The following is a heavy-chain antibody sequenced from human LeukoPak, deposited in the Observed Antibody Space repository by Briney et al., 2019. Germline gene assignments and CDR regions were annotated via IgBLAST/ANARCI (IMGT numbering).Heavy chain of an antibody. CDR1: GYTFTGYY. V-gene: IGHV1-2*02. CDR2: INPNSGGT. CDR3: ARGAAAGRFDFDY. Sequence: ASVKVSCKASGYTFTGYYMHWVRQAPGQGLEGMGWINPNSGGTNYAQKFQGRVTMTRDTSISTAYMELSRPSSDETAVYYCARGAAAGRFDFDYWGQGTLVTVSS. J-gene: IGHJ4*02. D-gene: IGHD6-13*01.